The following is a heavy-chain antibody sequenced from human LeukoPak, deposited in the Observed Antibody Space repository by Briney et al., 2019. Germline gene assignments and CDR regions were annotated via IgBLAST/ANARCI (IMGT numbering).Heavy chain of an antibody. J-gene: IGHJ4*02. CDR1: GGSISSGDYY. D-gene: IGHD6-13*01. V-gene: IGHV4-30-4*08. Sequence: SQTLSLTCTVSGGSISSGDYYWSWIRQPPGKGLEWIGEINHSGSTNYNPSLKRRVTISVDTSKNQFSLKLSSVTAADTAVYYCARVRLGSRSLVYWGQGTLVTVSS. CDR3: ARVRLGSRSLVY. CDR2: INHSGST.